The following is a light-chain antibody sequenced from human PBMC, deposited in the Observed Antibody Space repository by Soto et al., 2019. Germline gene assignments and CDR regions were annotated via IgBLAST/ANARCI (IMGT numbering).Light chain of an antibody. CDR1: SSNFGAGYD. CDR2: DNN. CDR3: QSYDNSLSAYV. Sequence: QSVLTQPPSVSGAPGQRVTISCTGSSSNFGAGYDVHWYQQLPETAPKLLIYDNNNRPSGVPDRFSGSKSGTSASLAITGLQAEDEADYYRQSYDNSLSAYVFGTGTKLTVL. V-gene: IGLV1-40*01. J-gene: IGLJ1*01.